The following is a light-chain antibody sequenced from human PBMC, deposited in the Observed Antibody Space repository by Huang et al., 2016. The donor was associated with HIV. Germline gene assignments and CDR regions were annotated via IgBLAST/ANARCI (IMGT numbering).Light chain of an antibody. CDR1: QRVGNN. CDR3: LHYDNWPPYT. V-gene: IGKV3-15*01. Sequence: EIVMTQSPTTLSVSPGERATLSCRASQRVGNNLAWFQQKPGPAPRLLIYGASTRPTGIPARFSGSGAGTEFTLTISSLQSDDFAVYYCLHYDNWPPYTFGQGTKLEVK. J-gene: IGKJ2*01. CDR2: GAS.